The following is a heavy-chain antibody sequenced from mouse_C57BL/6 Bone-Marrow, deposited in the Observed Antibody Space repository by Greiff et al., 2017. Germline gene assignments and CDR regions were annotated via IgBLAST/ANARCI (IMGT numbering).Heavy chain of an antibody. Sequence: VQLKQSGPELVKPGDPVKISCKASGYSFTGYFMNWVMQSHGKSLEWIGRINPYNGDTFYNQKFKGKATLTVDKSSSTAHMELRSLTSEDSAVYYCARGYYGSSSDYFDYWGQGTTLTVSS. J-gene: IGHJ2*01. CDR3: ARGYYGSSSDYFDY. D-gene: IGHD1-1*01. CDR2: INPYNGDT. CDR1: GYSFTGYF. V-gene: IGHV1-20*01.